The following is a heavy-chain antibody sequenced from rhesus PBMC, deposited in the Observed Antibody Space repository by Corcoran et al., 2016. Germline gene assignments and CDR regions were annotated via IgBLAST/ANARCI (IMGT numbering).Heavy chain of an antibody. D-gene: IGHD5-12*01. Sequence: QVQLQEPGPGLVKTSETLSLTCAVSGASISPYWWNWIRPLLGKGLVWIGGINGNSASTKYNPSLKSRVTISKDASKNQFSLNLSSVTAADTAVYYCPRRYSYSYYNYFHYWGQGVLVTVSS. V-gene: IGHV4-80*01. J-gene: IGHJ4*01. CDR1: GASISPYW. CDR3: PRRYSYSYYNYFHY. CDR2: INGNSAST.